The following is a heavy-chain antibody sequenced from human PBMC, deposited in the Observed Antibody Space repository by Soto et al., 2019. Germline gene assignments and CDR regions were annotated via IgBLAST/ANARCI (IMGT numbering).Heavy chain of an antibody. CDR1: GYTFYSHS. Sequence: QAQLVQSGAEVKKPGASVKVSCKASGYTFYSHSISWVRQAPGQGLEWMGRISSDNGNTRYAQKFRGRDTMTTDTSTSTVYMELRNLRSDDTAVYYCARCIQQDYYYGMDVWGQGTTVTVSS. CDR2: ISSDNGNT. V-gene: IGHV1-18*01. D-gene: IGHD5-18*01. CDR3: ARCIQQDYYYGMDV. J-gene: IGHJ6*02.